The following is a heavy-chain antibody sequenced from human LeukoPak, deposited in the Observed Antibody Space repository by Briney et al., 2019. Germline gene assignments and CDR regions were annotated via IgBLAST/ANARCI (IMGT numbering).Heavy chain of an antibody. J-gene: IGHJ5*02. Sequence: GGSLRLSCAASGFTFSSYAMHWVRQAPGKGLEWVAVMSYDGSNKYYADSVKGRFTISRDNSKNTLYLQMNSLRAEDTAVYYCARGGYYGSGSLPARWFDPWGQGTLVTVSS. CDR3: ARGGYYGSGSLPARWFDP. V-gene: IGHV3-30*04. D-gene: IGHD3-10*01. CDR2: MSYDGSNK. CDR1: GFTFSSYA.